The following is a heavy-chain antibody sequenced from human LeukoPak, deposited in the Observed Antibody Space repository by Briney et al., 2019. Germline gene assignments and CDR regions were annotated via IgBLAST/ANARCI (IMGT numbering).Heavy chain of an antibody. CDR3: ARAGYCSGGSCYPYYYYYYMDV. CDR2: ISGHNDDT. D-gene: IGHD2-15*01. V-gene: IGHV1-18*01. CDR1: GYTFTSYA. Sequence: GSVKVSCKASGYTFTSYAISWVRQAPGQGLELMGWISGHNDDTNYAQRLQGRVTMTTDTSTSTAYMELRSLRSDDTAVYYCARAGYCSGGSCYPYYYYYYMDVWGKGTTVTVSS. J-gene: IGHJ6*03.